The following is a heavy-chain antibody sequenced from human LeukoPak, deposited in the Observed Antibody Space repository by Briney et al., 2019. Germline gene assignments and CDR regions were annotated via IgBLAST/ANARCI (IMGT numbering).Heavy chain of an antibody. V-gene: IGHV7-4-1*02. CDR3: ARDNCGGDCYGYSYYGMDV. Sequence: GASVKVSCKASGYTFTSYAMNWVRQAPGQGVEWMGWIKTNTGNPTYAQGFTGRFVFSLDTSVSTAYLQISSLKAEDTAVYYCARDNCGGDCYGYSYYGMDVWGQGTTVTVSS. D-gene: IGHD2-21*02. CDR1: GYTFTSYA. CDR2: IKTNTGNP. J-gene: IGHJ6*02.